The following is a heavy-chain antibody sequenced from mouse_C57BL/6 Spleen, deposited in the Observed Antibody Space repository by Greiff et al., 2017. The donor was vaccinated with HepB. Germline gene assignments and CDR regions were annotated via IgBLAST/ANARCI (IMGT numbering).Heavy chain of an antibody. V-gene: IGHV5-12*01. CDR3: ARRAMDY. J-gene: IGHJ4*01. Sequence: EVQLVESGGGLVQPGGSLKLSCAASGFTFSDYYMYWVRQTPEKRLEWVAYISNGGGSTYYPVTVKGRFTISRDNAKNTLYLQMSRLKSEDTAMYYCARRAMDYWGQGTSVTVSS. CDR2: ISNGGGST. CDR1: GFTFSDYY.